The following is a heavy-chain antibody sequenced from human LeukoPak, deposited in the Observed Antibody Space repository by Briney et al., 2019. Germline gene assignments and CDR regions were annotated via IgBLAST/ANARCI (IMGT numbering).Heavy chain of an antibody. CDR2: TYYRSKWYN. V-gene: IGHV6-1*01. CDR1: GDSVSSNSAA. CDR3: ARVLRIAAAVRLGAFDY. J-gene: IGHJ4*02. Sequence: SQTLSLTCAISGDSVSSNSAAWNWIRQSPSRGLEWLGRTYYRSKWYNDYEVSVKSRITINPDTSKNQFSLQLTSVAPEDTGVYYCARVLRIAAAVRLGAFDYWGQGTLVTVSS. D-gene: IGHD6-13*01.